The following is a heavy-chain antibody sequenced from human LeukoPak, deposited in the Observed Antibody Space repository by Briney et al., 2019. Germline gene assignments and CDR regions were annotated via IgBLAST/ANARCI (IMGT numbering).Heavy chain of an antibody. V-gene: IGHV4-59*01. CDR3: ARGTYSTAAHLY. CDR1: GGSISSYY. Sequence: PPETLSLTCTVSGGSISSYYWSWIRQPPGKGLEWIGYIYYSGSTNYNPSLKSRVTISVDTSKNQFSLKLSSVTAADTAVYYCARGTYSTAAHLYWGQGTLVTVSS. CDR2: IYYSGST. D-gene: IGHD6-13*01. J-gene: IGHJ4*02.